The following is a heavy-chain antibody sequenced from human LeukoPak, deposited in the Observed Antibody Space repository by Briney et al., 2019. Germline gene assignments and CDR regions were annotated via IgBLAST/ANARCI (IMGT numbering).Heavy chain of an antibody. Sequence: SETLSLTCTVSGGSIRTSSYYWGWIRQPPGKGLEWIGSIYYSGSIYSNGSLKSRVTISVETSKNQFSLKLSSVTAADTAVYYCARVLWSGLDAFDIWGQGTMVTVSS. CDR2: IYYSGSI. J-gene: IGHJ3*02. D-gene: IGHD3-3*01. CDR3: ARVLWSGLDAFDI. V-gene: IGHV4-39*07. CDR1: GGSIRTSSYY.